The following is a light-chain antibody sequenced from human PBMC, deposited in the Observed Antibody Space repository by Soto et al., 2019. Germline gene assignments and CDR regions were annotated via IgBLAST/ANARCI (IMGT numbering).Light chain of an antibody. Sequence: DIQSTQSPSFLSASVGDRVTITCRASQGISSYLAWYQQKPGKAPKLLIYAASTLQSGVPSRFSGSGSGTEFTLTISSLQPEDFATYYCQQLNSYPRGFGPGTKVDIK. CDR2: AAS. CDR1: QGISSY. V-gene: IGKV1-9*01. J-gene: IGKJ3*01. CDR3: QQLNSYPRG.